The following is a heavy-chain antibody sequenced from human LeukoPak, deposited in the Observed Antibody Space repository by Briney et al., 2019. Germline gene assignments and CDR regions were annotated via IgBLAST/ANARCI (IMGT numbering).Heavy chain of an antibody. Sequence: SETLSLTCAVYGGSFSGYYWSWIRQPPGKGLEWIGEINHSGSTNYNPSLKSRVTISVDTSKNQFSLKLSSVTAADTAVYYCARRIAAAGTSRGARVNWFDPWGQGTLVTVSS. J-gene: IGHJ5*02. V-gene: IGHV4-34*01. CDR3: ARRIAAAGTSRGARVNWFDP. CDR2: INHSGST. CDR1: GGSFSGYY. D-gene: IGHD6-13*01.